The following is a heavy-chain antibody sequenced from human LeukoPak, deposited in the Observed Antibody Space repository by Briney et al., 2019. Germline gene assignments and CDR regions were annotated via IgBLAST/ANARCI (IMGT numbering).Heavy chain of an antibody. V-gene: IGHV3-30*18. D-gene: IGHD3-22*01. J-gene: IGHJ3*02. Sequence: GGSLRLSCAASGFTFSSYGMHWVRRAPGKGLEWVAVISYDGSNKYYADSLQGRFTISRDNSKNTLYLQMNSLRAEDTAVYYCAKAGYYESSGYYSGRDAFDIWGQGTMVTVSS. CDR1: GFTFSSYG. CDR3: AKAGYYESSGYYSGRDAFDI. CDR2: ISYDGSNK.